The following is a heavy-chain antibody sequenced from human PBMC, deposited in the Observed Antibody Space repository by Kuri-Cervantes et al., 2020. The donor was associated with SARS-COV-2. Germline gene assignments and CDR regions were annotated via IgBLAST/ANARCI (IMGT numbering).Heavy chain of an antibody. CDR2: IYYSGST. CDR3: ARSGYYSRGVTYYYMDV. V-gene: IGHV4-59*12. J-gene: IGHJ6*03. D-gene: IGHD3-22*01. Sequence: SETLSLTYTVSGGSISSYYWSWIRQPPGQGLEWLGYIYYSGSTKYNPSLESRVTISLDTSRNQFSLKLSSVTAVDSAVYYCARSGYYSRGVTYYYMDVWDKGTTVTVSS. CDR1: GGSISSYY.